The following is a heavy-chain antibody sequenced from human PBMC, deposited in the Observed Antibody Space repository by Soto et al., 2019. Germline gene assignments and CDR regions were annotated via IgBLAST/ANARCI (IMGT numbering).Heavy chain of an antibody. CDR3: ARGSRPGDCSDEYYFDY. V-gene: IGHV3-7*01. Sequence: QPGGSLRLSCAASGFTFSSYWMSWVRQAPGKGLEWVANIKQDGSEKYYVDSVKGRFTISRDNAKNSLYLQMNSLRAEDTAVYYCARGSRPGDCSDEYYFDYWGQGTLVTVSS. CDR1: GFTFSSYW. D-gene: IGHD2-21*02. J-gene: IGHJ4*02. CDR2: IKQDGSEK.